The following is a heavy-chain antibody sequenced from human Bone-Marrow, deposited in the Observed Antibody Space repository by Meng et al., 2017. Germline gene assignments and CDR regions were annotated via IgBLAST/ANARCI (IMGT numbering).Heavy chain of an antibody. CDR2: TIPIFGTA. Sequence: QWQLVQSGAEVNTPGSSVKVSCKASGGTFSSYAISWVLQAHGQGLEWMGGTIPIFGTANYAQKFQGRVTITADESTSTAYMELSSLRSEDTAVYYCASSDYGSGSFDYWGQGTLVTVSS. D-gene: IGHD3-10*01. CDR1: GGTFSSYA. J-gene: IGHJ4*02. V-gene: IGHV1-69*01. CDR3: ASSDYGSGSFDY.